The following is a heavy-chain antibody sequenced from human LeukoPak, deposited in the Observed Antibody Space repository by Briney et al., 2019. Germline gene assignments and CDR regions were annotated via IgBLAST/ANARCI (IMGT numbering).Heavy chain of an antibody. CDR2: INPNSGGT. J-gene: IGHJ5*02. V-gene: IGHV1-2*02. CDR1: GYTFTGYY. D-gene: IGHD3-22*01. CDR3: ARDPGDYYDPKHWFDP. Sequence: ASAKVSCKASGYTFTGYYMHWVRQAPGQGLEWMGWINPNSGGTNYAQKFQGRVTMTRDTSISTAYMELSRLRSDDTAVYYCARDPGDYYDPKHWFDPWGQGTLVTVSS.